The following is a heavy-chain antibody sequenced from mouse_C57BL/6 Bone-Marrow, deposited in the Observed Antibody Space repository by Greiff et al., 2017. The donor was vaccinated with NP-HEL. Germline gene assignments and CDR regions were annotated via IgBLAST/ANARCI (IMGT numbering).Heavy chain of an antibody. Sequence: QVQLQQPGAELVMPGASVKLSCKASGYTFTSYWMHWVKQRPGQGLEWIGELDPSDSYTNYNQKFKGKSTLTVDKSSSTAYMQLSSQTSEDSAVYYCARSTGPYAMDYWGQGTSVTVSS. J-gene: IGHJ4*01. D-gene: IGHD4-1*01. V-gene: IGHV1-69*01. CDR3: ARSTGPYAMDY. CDR1: GYTFTSYW. CDR2: LDPSDSYT.